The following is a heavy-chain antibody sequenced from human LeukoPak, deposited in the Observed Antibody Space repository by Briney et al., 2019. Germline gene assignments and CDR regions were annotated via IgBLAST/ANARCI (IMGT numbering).Heavy chain of an antibody. J-gene: IGHJ4*02. D-gene: IGHD3-16*01. CDR3: ARGLCCDGGRYFDY. CDR1: AFTFSSFA. CDR2: ISYDGSNA. V-gene: IGHV3-30-3*01. Sequence: PGRSLRLSCAASAFTFSSFAMHWVRQAPGKGLEWVAVISYDGSNAYYANSVKGRFTISRDNSKNTLYLQMNSLRPEDTAVYYCARGLCCDGGRYFDYWGQGTLVTVSS.